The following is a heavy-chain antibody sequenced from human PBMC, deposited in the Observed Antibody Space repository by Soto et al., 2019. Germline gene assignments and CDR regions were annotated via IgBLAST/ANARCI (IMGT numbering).Heavy chain of an antibody. CDR1: GGSFSGYY. Sequence: PSETLSLTCAVYGGSFSGYYWSWIRQPPGKGLEWIGEINHSGSTNYNPSLKSRVTISVDTSKNQFSLKLSSVTAADTAVYYCARPVPYYDSSGYYLDAFDIWGQGTMVTVSS. J-gene: IGHJ3*02. CDR3: ARPVPYYDSSGYYLDAFDI. V-gene: IGHV4-34*01. CDR2: INHSGST. D-gene: IGHD3-22*01.